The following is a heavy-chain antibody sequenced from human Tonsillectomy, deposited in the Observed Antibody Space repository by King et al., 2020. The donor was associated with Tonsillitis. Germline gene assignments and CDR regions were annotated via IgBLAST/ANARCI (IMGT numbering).Heavy chain of an antibody. D-gene: IGHD4-23*01. Sequence: QLVQSGAEVKKPGSSVKVSCKASRGTFSSYAIDWVRQAPGQGLEWMGRITPMRGIANYAQKFQGRVTIMADKSTSTAYMELTSLRSEDTAVYYCASGVTSVEEDYYYGMDVWGQGTTVTVSS. J-gene: IGHJ6*02. CDR1: RGTFSSYA. V-gene: IGHV1-69*09. CDR2: ITPMRGIA. CDR3: ASGVTSVEEDYYYGMDV.